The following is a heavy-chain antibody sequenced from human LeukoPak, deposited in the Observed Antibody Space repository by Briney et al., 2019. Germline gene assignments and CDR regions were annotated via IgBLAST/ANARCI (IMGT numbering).Heavy chain of an antibody. Sequence: GGSLRLSCAASGFTFSSYSMNWVRQAPGKGLEWVSSISSSSSYIYYADSVKGRFTISRDNAKNSLYLQMNSLRAEDTAVYYCARAPKAAAAPLDYWGQGTLVTVSS. CDR2: ISSSSSYI. J-gene: IGHJ4*02. CDR3: ARAPKAAAAPLDY. D-gene: IGHD6-13*01. CDR1: GFTFSSYS. V-gene: IGHV3-21*01.